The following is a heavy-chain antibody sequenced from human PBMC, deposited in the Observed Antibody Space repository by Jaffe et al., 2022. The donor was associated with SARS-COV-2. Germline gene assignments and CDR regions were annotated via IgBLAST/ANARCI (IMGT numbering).Heavy chain of an antibody. CDR2: IGTAGDT. CDR3: AREQTVAGRGRGGFDY. V-gene: IGHV3-13*01. J-gene: IGHJ4*02. CDR1: GFTFSSYD. Sequence: EVQLVESGGGLVQPGGSLRLSCAASGFTFSSYDMHWVRQATGKGLEWVSAIGTAGDTYYPGSVKGRFTISRENAKNSLYLQMNSLRAGDTAVYYCAREQTVAGRGRGGFDYWGQGTLVTVSS. D-gene: IGHD6-19*01.